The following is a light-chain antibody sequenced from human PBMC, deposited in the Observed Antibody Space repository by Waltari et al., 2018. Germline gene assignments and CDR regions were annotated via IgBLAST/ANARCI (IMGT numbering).Light chain of an antibody. CDR1: QSVSSIS. V-gene: IGKV3-20*01. J-gene: IGKJ4*01. Sequence: IVLTQSPDTLSLSPGERATLSCRASQSVSSISLVWLQQKPGQAPWLVMYGTSSRATGFPDRFSGIGSGTDCSLTISGLEPEDFAMYYGQQYDGSVLTFGGGTKVEL. CDR3: QQYDGSVLT. CDR2: GTS.